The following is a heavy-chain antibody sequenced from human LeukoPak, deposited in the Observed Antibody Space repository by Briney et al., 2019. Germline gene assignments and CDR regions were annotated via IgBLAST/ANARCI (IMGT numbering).Heavy chain of an antibody. CDR3: ARENYASDATKLNWFDP. CDR1: GFTFSSYG. CDR2: ISYDGSNK. D-gene: IGHD3-10*01. J-gene: IGHJ5*02. V-gene: IGHV3-30*03. Sequence: GGSLRLSCAASGFTFSSYGMHWVRQAPGKGLEWVAVISYDGSNKYYADSVKGRFTISRDNSRNTLYLQMNSLRAEDTAVYYCARENYASDATKLNWFDPWGQGTLVTVSS.